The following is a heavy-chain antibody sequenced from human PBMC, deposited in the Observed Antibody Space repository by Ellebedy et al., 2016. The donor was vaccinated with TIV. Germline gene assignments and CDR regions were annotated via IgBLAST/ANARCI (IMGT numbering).Heavy chain of an antibody. D-gene: IGHD2-15*01. CDR2: LYYSGST. CDR1: GGSISSHS. Sequence: SETLSLTCTVSGGSISSHSWRWIRQPPGKGLEWIGFLYYSGSTNFNPSLKSRVTISEDTSKNQFSLKLSSVTAADTAVYYCARDTRSGLVADWGQGTLVTVSS. V-gene: IGHV4-59*11. CDR3: ARDTRSGLVAD. J-gene: IGHJ4*02.